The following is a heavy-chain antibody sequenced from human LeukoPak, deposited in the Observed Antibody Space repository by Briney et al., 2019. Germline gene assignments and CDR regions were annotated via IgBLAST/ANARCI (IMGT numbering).Heavy chain of an antibody. J-gene: IGHJ4*02. CDR1: GFTFSSYW. D-gene: IGHD1-1*01. CDR3: ARDALEDYFDY. CDR2: IKQDGSEK. V-gene: IGHV3-7*01. Sequence: GGSLRLSCAASGFTFSSYWMSWVRQAPRKGLEWVANIKQDGSEKYYVDSVKGRFTISRDNAKNSLYLQMNSLRAEDTAVYYCARDALEDYFDYWGQGTLVTVSS.